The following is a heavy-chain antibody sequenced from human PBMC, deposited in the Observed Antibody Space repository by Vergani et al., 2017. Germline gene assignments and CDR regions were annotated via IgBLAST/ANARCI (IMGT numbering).Heavy chain of an antibody. J-gene: IGHJ6*03. Sequence: VQLVESGGGLVKPGGSLRLSCAASGFTFTSYDINWVRQATGQGLEWMGWMNPNSGNTGYAQKFQGRVTMTRNTSISTAYMELSSLRSEDTAVYYCARGLGRFFRTQYYYYMDVWVKGTTVTVSS. V-gene: IGHV1-8*01. D-gene: IGHD3-3*01. CDR3: ARGLGRFFRTQYYYYMDV. CDR2: MNPNSGNT. CDR1: GFTFTSYD.